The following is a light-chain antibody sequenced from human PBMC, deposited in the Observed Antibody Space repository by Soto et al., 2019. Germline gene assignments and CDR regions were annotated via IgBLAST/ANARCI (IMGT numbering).Light chain of an antibody. Sequence: QSALTQPRSVSGYPGQSVTISCTGTSSDVGGYNYVSWYQQHPGKAPKLMIYDVSKWPSGVPDRFSGSKSGNTASLTISGLQAEDEADYYCCSYAGNSLWVFGGGTQLTVL. CDR3: CSYAGNSLWV. CDR1: SSDVGGYNY. V-gene: IGLV2-11*01. CDR2: DVS. J-gene: IGLJ3*02.